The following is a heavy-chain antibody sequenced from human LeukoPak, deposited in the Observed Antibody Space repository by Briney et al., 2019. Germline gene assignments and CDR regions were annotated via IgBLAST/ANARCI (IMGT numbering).Heavy chain of an antibody. CDR2: ISPDGSTT. J-gene: IGHJ6*02. V-gene: IGHV3-74*01. D-gene: IGHD3-16*02. CDR3: ARAGGLSSYYYYGMDV. Sequence: GGSLRLSCAASGFTFSSYWMHWVRQAPGKGLVWVSRISPDGSTTGHADSVKGRFTLSRDNAKNTLYLQMNSLRAEDTAVYYCARAGGLSSYYYYGMDVWGQGTTVTVFS. CDR1: GFTFSSYW.